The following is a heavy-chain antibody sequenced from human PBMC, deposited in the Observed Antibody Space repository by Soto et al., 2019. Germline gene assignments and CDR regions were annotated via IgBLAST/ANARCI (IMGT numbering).Heavy chain of an antibody. J-gene: IGHJ6*03. Sequence: GSLKLSCAAFGFTVSSKYLNWVRQAPRKGLEWVSVIYSGGSTYYADSVKGRFTISRDNSKNTLYLQMNSLRAEDTAVYYCARDRTTVTTDNYYYYYMDVWGKGTTVTVSS. CDR1: GFTVSSKY. D-gene: IGHD4-17*01. CDR3: ARDRTTVTTDNYYYYYMDV. CDR2: IYSGGST. V-gene: IGHV3-66*01.